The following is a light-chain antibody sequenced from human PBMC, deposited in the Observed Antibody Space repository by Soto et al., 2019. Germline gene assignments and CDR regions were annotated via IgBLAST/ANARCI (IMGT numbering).Light chain of an antibody. CDR2: GAS. CDR3: QQYGSSPLT. J-gene: IGKJ4*01. V-gene: IGKV3-20*01. Sequence: EIVMTQSPATLSVSPGERATLSCRASQGIGDTLAWYQQRSGQAPRLVIYGASSRASAVPDRFSGSGSGADFTLTISRLEPEDFAVYYCQQYGSSPLTFGGGTKVEIK. CDR1: QGIGDT.